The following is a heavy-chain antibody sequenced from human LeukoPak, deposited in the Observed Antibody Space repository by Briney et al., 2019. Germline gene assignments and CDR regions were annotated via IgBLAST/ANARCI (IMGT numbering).Heavy chain of an antibody. CDR2: ISYDGSNK. J-gene: IGHJ4*02. CDR3: ARVILSSSWYYFDY. Sequence: GGSLRLSCEASGLTFSNYGMHWVRQAPGKGLEWVAVISYDGSNKYYADSVKGRFTISRDNAKNSLYLQMNSLRAEDTAVYYCARVILSSSWYYFDYWGQGTLVTVSS. V-gene: IGHV3-30*12. CDR1: GLTFSNYG. D-gene: IGHD6-13*01.